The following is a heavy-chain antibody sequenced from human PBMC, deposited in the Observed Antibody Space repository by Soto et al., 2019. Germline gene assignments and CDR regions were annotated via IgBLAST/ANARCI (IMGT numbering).Heavy chain of an antibody. CDR1: GYTFTSYG. J-gene: IGHJ5*02. V-gene: IGHV1-18*01. CDR3: ARDLMDYYDSSGYDNWFDT. D-gene: IGHD3-22*01. CDR2: ISAYNGNT. Sequence: ASVKVSCKASGYTFTSYGISWVRQAPGQGLEWMGWISAYNGNTNYAQKLQGRVTMTTDTSTSTAYMELRSLRSDDTAVYYCARDLMDYYDSSGYDNWFDTWGQGTLVTVSS.